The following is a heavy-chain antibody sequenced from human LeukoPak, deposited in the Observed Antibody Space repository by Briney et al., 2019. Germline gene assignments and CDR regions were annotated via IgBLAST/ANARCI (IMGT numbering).Heavy chain of an antibody. V-gene: IGHV1-2*02. CDR3: ARVTTVTTDFDY. Sequence: GATVKVSCKASGYTFTGYYMHWVRQAPGQGLEWMGWINPNSGGTNYAQKLQGRVTMTTDTSTSTAYMELRSLRSDDTAVYYCARVTTVTTDFDYWGQGTLVTVSS. CDR2: INPNSGGT. CDR1: GYTFTGYY. D-gene: IGHD4-17*01. J-gene: IGHJ4*02.